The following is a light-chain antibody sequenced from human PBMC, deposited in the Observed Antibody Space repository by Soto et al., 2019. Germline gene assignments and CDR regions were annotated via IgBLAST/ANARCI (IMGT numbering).Light chain of an antibody. CDR1: SSDVGSYNL. Sequence: QSALTQPASVSGSPGQSITISCTGTSSDVGSYNLVSWYQQHPGKAPKVMIYEGSKRPSRVSNRFSGSKSGNTASLTISGLQAEDEADYYCFSYAGSITYVFGTGTKVTVL. CDR3: FSYAGSITYV. CDR2: EGS. V-gene: IGLV2-23*01. J-gene: IGLJ1*01.